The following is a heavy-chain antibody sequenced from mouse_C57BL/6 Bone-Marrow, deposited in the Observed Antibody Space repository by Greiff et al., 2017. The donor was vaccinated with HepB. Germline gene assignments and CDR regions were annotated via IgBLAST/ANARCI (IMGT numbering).Heavy chain of an antibody. J-gene: IGHJ2*01. CDR3: ARERGYYFDY. Sequence: VQLQQSGPVLVKPGASVKMSCKASGYTFTDYYMNWVKQSHGKSLEWIGVINPYNGGTSYNQKFKGKATLTVDKSSSTAYMELNSLTSEDSAVYYCARERGYYFDYWGQGTTLTVSS. CDR1: GYTFTDYY. CDR2: INPYNGGT. V-gene: IGHV1-19*01.